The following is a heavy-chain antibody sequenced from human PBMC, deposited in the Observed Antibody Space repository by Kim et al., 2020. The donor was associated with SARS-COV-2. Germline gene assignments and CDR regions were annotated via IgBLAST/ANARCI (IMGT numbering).Heavy chain of an antibody. J-gene: IGHJ4*02. D-gene: IGHD3-22*01. Sequence: GGSLRLSCAASGFTFSSYSMNWVRQAPGKGLEWVSSITSSSGYTYYADSVKGRFTISRDNAENSLFLQMNSLRAEDTAVYYCARSGYDSSGYYYGTFHYWGEGTLVTVSS. CDR1: GFTFSSYS. V-gene: IGHV3-21*01. CDR2: ITSSSGYT. CDR3: ARSGYDSSGYYYGTFHY.